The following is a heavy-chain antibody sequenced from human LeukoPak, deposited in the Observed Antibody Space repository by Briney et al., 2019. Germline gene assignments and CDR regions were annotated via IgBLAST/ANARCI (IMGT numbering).Heavy chain of an antibody. CDR3: ARDGYSGSGSLFDY. Sequence: GGSLRLSCAASGFTVSSNYMNWVRQAPGKGLEWVSVIHRGGTTYYADSVRGRFTISRDNSKNTLYLQLNSLRAEDTAVYYCARDGYSGSGSLFDYWGQGTLVTVSS. CDR1: GFTVSSNY. V-gene: IGHV3-53*01. J-gene: IGHJ4*02. D-gene: IGHD3-10*01. CDR2: IHRGGTT.